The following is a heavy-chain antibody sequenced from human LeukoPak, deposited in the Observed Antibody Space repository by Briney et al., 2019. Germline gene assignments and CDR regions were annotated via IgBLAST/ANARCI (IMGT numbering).Heavy chain of an antibody. J-gene: IGHJ6*02. CDR3: ARRPRYYYDSSGSISQYYYYGMDV. D-gene: IGHD3-22*01. CDR2: IYYSGST. Sequence: SETLSLTCTVSSGSISSSSYYWGWIRQPPGKGLEWIGSIYYSGSTYYNPSLKSRVTISVDTSKNQFSLKLSSVTAADTAVYYCARRPRYYYDSSGSISQYYYYGMDVWGQGTTVTVSS. CDR1: SGSISSSSYY. V-gene: IGHV4-39*01.